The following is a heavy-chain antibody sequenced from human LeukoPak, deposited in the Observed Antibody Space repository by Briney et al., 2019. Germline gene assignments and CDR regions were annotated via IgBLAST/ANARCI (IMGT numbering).Heavy chain of an antibody. CDR1: GFTFSSYA. CDR2: ISGICGGT. J-gene: IGHJ3*02. CDR3: AKIPYDYIWGSYRYRDDAFDI. D-gene: IGHD3-16*02. Sequence: PGGSLRLSCAASGFTFSSYAMSWVLQAPGKGLEGVSAISGICGGTYYADSVKGRFTISRDNSKNTLYLQMNSLRAEDTAVYYCAKIPYDYIWGSYRYRDDAFDIWGQGTMVTVSS. V-gene: IGHV3-23*01.